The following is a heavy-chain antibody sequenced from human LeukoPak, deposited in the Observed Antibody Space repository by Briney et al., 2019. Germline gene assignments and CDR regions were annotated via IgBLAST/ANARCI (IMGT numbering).Heavy chain of an antibody. CDR1: GGSISSYY. J-gene: IGHJ6*02. CDR2: IYYSGST. Sequence: PSETLSLTCTVSGGSISSYYWSWIRQPPGKGLEWIGYIYYSGSTNYNPSLKSRVTISVDTSKNQFSLKLSSVTAADTAVYYCARDASTMVRGANGMDVWGQGTTVTVSS. D-gene: IGHD3-10*01. CDR3: ARDASTMVRGANGMDV. V-gene: IGHV4-59*01.